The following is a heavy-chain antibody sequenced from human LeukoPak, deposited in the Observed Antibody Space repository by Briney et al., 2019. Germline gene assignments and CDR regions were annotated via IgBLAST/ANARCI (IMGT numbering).Heavy chain of an antibody. D-gene: IGHD6-25*01. V-gene: IGHV4-30-4*08. J-gene: IGHJ3*02. Sequence: SETLSLTCTVSGGSISSGDYYWSWIRQPPGKGLEWIGYIYYSGSTYYDPSLRSRVTISVDTSKNQFSLKLSSVTAADTAVYYCARGAAATGDAFDIWGQGTMVTVSS. CDR2: IYYSGST. CDR1: GGSISSGDYY. CDR3: ARGAAATGDAFDI.